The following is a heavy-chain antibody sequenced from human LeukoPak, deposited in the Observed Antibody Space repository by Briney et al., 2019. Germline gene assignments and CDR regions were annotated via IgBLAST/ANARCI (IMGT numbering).Heavy chain of an antibody. J-gene: IGHJ4*02. CDR1: GFTFSSYW. Sequence: GGSLRLSCAASGFTFSSYWMRWVRHAPGKGLEWVANIKQDGSEKYYVDSAKGRFTISRDNAKNSLYLQMKSLRAEETAVYYCARVLVFWGGYIAGWGQGTLVTVSS. CDR2: IKQDGSEK. D-gene: IGHD3-3*01. CDR3: ARVLVFWGGYIAG. V-gene: IGHV3-7*01.